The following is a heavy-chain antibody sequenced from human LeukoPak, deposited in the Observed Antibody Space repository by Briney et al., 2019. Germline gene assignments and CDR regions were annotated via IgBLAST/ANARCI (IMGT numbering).Heavy chain of an antibody. Sequence: GGSLRLSCATSGLTFSDAWMTWVRQAPGRGLEWLGRIKSNADGGTTDYAVPVKGRFTISRDDSKNTLYLQMNSLKTEDTAVYYCTTDSRQWSWGQGTLVTVSS. J-gene: IGHJ4*02. CDR3: TTDSRQWS. D-gene: IGHD2-15*01. CDR2: IKSNADGGTT. V-gene: IGHV3-15*01. CDR1: GLTFSDAW.